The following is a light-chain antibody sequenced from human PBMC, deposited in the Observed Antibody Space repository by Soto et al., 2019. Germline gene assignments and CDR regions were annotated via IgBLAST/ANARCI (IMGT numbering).Light chain of an antibody. CDR3: TSYTSSFTHL. CDR1: SSDIGAYNS. V-gene: IGLV2-14*01. Sequence: QSVLTQPASVSGSPGQSITISCTGTSSDIGAYNSVSWYQQHPGKAPKLMIFEVSNRPSGVSNRFSGSKSGNTASLTISGLQTEDEADYYCTSYTSSFTHLFGTGTKVTV. CDR2: EVS. J-gene: IGLJ1*01.